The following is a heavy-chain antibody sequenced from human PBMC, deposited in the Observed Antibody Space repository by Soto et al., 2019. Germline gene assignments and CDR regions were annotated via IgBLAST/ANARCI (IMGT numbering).Heavy chain of an antibody. CDR2: IIPIFGTA. D-gene: IGHD3-9*01. Sequence: SVKVSCKASGGTFSSYAISWVRQAPGQGLEWMGGIIPIFGTANYAQKFQGRVTITADESTSTAYMELSSLRSEDTAVYYCARDSAESRYFDWQRGWRYYYGMDVWGQGTTVTVSS. CDR1: GGTFSSYA. V-gene: IGHV1-69*13. J-gene: IGHJ6*02. CDR3: ARDSAESRYFDWQRGWRYYYGMDV.